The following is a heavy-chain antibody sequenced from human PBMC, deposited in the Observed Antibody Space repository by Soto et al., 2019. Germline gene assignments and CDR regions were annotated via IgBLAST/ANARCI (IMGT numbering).Heavy chain of an antibody. Sequence: QVQLQESGPGLVEPSGTLSLTCAVSGASISNTNWWSWVRQPPGKGLEWIGEIYHRGTTNCDPSLKSRVTISVDKSKNQFSLKLSSVTAADTAVYYCAIPGAGDFDYWGQGTLVTVSS. CDR2: IYHRGTT. V-gene: IGHV4-4*02. J-gene: IGHJ4*02. D-gene: IGHD6-13*01. CDR3: AIPGAGDFDY. CDR1: GASISNTNW.